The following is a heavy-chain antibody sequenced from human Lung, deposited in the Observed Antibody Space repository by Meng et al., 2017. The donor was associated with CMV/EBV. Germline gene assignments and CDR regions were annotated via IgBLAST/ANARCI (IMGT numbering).Heavy chain of an antibody. V-gene: IGHV2-5*02. CDR3: AHRPTLRNSCDLFDY. J-gene: IGHJ4*02. CDR1: GFSLSTSGVG. D-gene: IGHD4-17*01. CDR2: IYWDDDK. Sequence: QITLKESGPTLVKPTQTFPLTFTFSGFSLSTSGVGVGWIRQPPGKALEWLALIYWDDDKRYSPSLKSRLTITKDTSKNQVVLTMTSMDPVDTATYYCAHRPTLRNSCDLFDYWGQGTLFNVSS.